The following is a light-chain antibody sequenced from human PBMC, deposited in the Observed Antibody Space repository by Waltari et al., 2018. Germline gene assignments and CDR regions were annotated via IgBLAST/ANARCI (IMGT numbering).Light chain of an antibody. J-gene: IGLJ2*01. CDR3: QSFDNSLSGVV. Sequence: QSVLTQPPSVSGAPGQRVTISCTGSRSNIGAGYDVHWYQQLPGTAPKLLIYDNRSRPSGVPDRFSGSNSGTSASLAITGLQAEDEAAYYCQSFDNSLSGVVFGGGTKLTVL. V-gene: IGLV1-40*01. CDR2: DNR. CDR1: RSNIGAGYD.